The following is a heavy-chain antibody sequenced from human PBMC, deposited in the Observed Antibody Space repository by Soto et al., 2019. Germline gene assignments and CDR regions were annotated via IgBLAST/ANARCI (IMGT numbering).Heavy chain of an antibody. Sequence: PSETLSLTCTVSGGSVSNSNYYWGWIRQSPGKGLEWIGSVYYRGRSYSKSSVKSRVTISVDTSKNQFSLNLNSVTASDTAVYYCVSQLTSLLTQAYFDYWGPGALVTVSS. CDR1: GGSVSNSNYY. CDR3: VSQLTSLLTQAYFDY. J-gene: IGHJ4*02. CDR2: VYYRGRS. D-gene: IGHD1-26*01. V-gene: IGHV4-39*01.